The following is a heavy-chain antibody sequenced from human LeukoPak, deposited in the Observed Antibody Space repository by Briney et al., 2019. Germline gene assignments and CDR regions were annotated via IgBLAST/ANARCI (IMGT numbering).Heavy chain of an antibody. CDR2: IIPILGIA. V-gene: IGHV1-69*04. CDR1: GGTFSSYA. D-gene: IGHD5-18*01. J-gene: IGHJ4*02. Sequence: SVKVSCKASGGTFSSYAISWVRQAPGQGLEWMGRIIPILGIANYAQKFQGRVTITADKSTSTAYMELSSLRSEDTAVYYCASLDPPVDTAMVDYWGQGTLVTVSS. CDR3: ASLDPPVDTAMVDY.